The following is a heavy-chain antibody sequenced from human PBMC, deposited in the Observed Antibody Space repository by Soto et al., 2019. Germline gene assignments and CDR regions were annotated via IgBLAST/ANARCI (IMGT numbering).Heavy chain of an antibody. CDR1: GGTFSNDI. CDR2: IIPIFGTA. D-gene: IGHD3-22*01. J-gene: IGHJ5*02. V-gene: IGHV1-69*13. Sequence: SVKVSCKTSGGTFSNDIITWVRQAPGQGLEWMGGIIPIFGTANYAQKFQGRVTITADESTSTAYMELSSLRSEDTAMYYCAGARQYYDSEFDLWGQGTLVTVSS. CDR3: AGARQYYDSEFDL.